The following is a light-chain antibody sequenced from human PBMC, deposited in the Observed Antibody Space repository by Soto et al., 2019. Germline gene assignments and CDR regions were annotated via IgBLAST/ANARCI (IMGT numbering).Light chain of an antibody. Sequence: QSALTQPASVSGSPGQSITISCTGTSSDVGGYNYVSWFQQYPGKAPKLMIYDVSTRPSGVSNRFSGSKSGNTASLTISGLQAEDEADYYCSSYTTTDTYVFGTGIKVTVL. J-gene: IGLJ1*01. CDR2: DVS. CDR3: SSYTTTDTYV. CDR1: SSDVGGYNY. V-gene: IGLV2-14*01.